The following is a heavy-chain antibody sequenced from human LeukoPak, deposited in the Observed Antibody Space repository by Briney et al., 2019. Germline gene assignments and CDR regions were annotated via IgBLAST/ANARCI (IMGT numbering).Heavy chain of an antibody. J-gene: IGHJ4*02. D-gene: IGHD6-19*01. CDR3: AAIVNSGWYRYFDY. CDR1: GYTFTSYG. V-gene: IGHV1-18*01. Sequence: ASVKVSCKASGYTFTSYGISWVPQAPGQGLEWMGWISAYNGNTNYAQKLQGRVTMTTDTSTSTAYMELRSLRSDDTAVYYSAAIVNSGWYRYFDYWGQGTLVTVSS. CDR2: ISAYNGNT.